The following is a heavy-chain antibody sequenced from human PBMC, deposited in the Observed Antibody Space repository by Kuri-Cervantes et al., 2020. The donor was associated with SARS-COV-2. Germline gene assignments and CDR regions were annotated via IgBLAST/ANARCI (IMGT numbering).Heavy chain of an antibody. D-gene: IGHD2/OR15-2a*01. J-gene: IGHJ6*03. CDR2: IYYSGST. V-gene: IGHV4-30-4*08. CDR3: AKTPIGAHFTFYYMDV. CDR1: GGSISSGDYY. Sequence: LRLSCTVSGGSISSGDYYWSWIRQPPGKGLEWIGYIYYSGSTYYNPSLKSRVTISVDTSKNQFSLKLSSVTAADTAVYYCAKTPIGAHFTFYYMDVWGKGTTVTVSS.